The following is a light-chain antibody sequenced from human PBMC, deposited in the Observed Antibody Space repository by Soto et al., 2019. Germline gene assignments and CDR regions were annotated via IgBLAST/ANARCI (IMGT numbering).Light chain of an antibody. CDR1: SSDVGSYNL. CDR3: CSYAGSSDVV. Sequence: QSALTQPASVSGSPGQSITISCTGTSSDVGSYNLVSWYQQHPGKAPKLMIYEGSKRPSGVSNRFSGSKSGNTASLTISGLQAEDVADYYCCSYAGSSDVVFGGGTKLTVL. V-gene: IGLV2-23*01. J-gene: IGLJ2*01. CDR2: EGS.